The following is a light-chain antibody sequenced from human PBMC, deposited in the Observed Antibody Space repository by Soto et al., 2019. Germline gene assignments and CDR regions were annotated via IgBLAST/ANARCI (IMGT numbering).Light chain of an antibody. Sequence: DIQMTQSPSSLSASVGDRVTITCQASQDISNYLNWYQQKPGKAPTLLIYDASNLETGVPSRFSGSGSGTDFTFTISILQPEDIATYYCQHYDNLPLTFGGGTKVEIK. CDR1: QDISNY. CDR3: QHYDNLPLT. V-gene: IGKV1-33*01. CDR2: DAS. J-gene: IGKJ4*01.